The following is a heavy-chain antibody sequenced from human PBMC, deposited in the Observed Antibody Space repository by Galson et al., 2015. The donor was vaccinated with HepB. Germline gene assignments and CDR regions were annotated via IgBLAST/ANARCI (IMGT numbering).Heavy chain of an antibody. D-gene: IGHD1-26*01. Sequence: SLRLSCAASGITFSNFAMNWVRQAPGKGLEWVSVMSGSGATTYYADSVKGRFTISRDNSKNTLYLQMNSLRAEDSAVYYCAKSPRAFRVGTTAVWGYFDYWGQGTMVTVSS. CDR1: GITFSNFA. V-gene: IGHV3-23*01. J-gene: IGHJ4*02. CDR3: AKSPRAFRVGTTAVWGYFDY. CDR2: MSGSGATT.